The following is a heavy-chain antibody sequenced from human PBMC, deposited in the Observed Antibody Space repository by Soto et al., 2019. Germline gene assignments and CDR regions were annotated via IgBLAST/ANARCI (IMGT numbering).Heavy chain of an antibody. CDR3: AKASGNDNLLYDY. CDR2: INPNSGDT. D-gene: IGHD2-2*02. J-gene: IGHJ4*02. Sequence: ASVKVSCKASGYTFTDYYIHWVRQAPGQGLEWMGWINPNSGDTNYAQKFQGRVTMTRDTSISTAYMELSRLRSDDTAVYYCAKASGNDNLLYDYCDQGALVTVAS. CDR1: GYTFTDYY. V-gene: IGHV1-2*02.